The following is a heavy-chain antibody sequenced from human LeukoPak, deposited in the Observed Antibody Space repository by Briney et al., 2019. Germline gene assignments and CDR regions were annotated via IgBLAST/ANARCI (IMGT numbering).Heavy chain of an antibody. J-gene: IGHJ3*02. Sequence: SETLSLTCTVSGGSLSSSSYYWGWLRQPPGKGLEWIGSIYYSGSTYYNPSLKSRVTISVDTSKKQFSLKLSSVTAADTAVYFCARGPYSYDSSGAFDIWGQGTMVTVSS. CDR2: IYYSGST. CDR1: GGSLSSSSYY. D-gene: IGHD3-22*01. CDR3: ARGPYSYDSSGAFDI. V-gene: IGHV4-39*07.